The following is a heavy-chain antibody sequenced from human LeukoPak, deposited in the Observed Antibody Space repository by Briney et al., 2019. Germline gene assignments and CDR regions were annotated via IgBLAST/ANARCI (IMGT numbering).Heavy chain of an antibody. V-gene: IGHV4-39*01. CDR2: IYYSGST. D-gene: IGHD6-13*01. J-gene: IGHJ4*02. CDR1: GGSISSSSYY. Sequence: SETLSLTCTVSGGSISSSSYYWGWIRQPPGKGLEWIGSIYYSGSTYYNPSLKSRVTISVDTSKNQFSLKLSSVTAADTAVYYCARYLGGSWYYYFDYWGQGTLVTVSS. CDR3: ARYLGGSWYYYFDY.